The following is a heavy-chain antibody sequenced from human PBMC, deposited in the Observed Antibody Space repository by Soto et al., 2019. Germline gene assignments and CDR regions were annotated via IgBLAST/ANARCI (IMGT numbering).Heavy chain of an antibody. CDR1: GGSISSGDYY. CDR2: IYYSGST. CDR3: ARDRVDSSSGFDP. Sequence: SETLSLTCTVSGGSISSGDYYWCWIRQPPGKGLEWIGYIYYSGSTYYNPSLKSRVTISVDTSKNQFSLKLSSVTAADTAVYYCARDRVDSSSGFDPWGQGTLVTVSS. D-gene: IGHD6-6*01. J-gene: IGHJ5*02. V-gene: IGHV4-30-4*01.